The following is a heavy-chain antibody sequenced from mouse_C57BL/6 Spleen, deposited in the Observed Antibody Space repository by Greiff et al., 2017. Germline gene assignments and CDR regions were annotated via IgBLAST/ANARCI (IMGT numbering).Heavy chain of an antibody. CDR1: GYTFTSYW. Sequence: VQLQQSGAELVRPGTSVKLSCKASGYTFTSYWMHWVKQRPGQGLEWIGVIDPSDSYTNYNQKFKGKATLTVDTSSSTAYMQLSSLTSEDSAVYYCARKDYYGSNFDYWGQGTTLTVSS. CDR2: IDPSDSYT. J-gene: IGHJ2*01. CDR3: ARKDYYGSNFDY. D-gene: IGHD1-1*01. V-gene: IGHV1-59*01.